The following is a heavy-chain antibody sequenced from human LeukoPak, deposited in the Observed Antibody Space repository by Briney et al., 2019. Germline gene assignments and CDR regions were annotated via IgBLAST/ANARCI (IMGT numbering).Heavy chain of an antibody. J-gene: IGHJ6*02. CDR3: AGRYSSSWCPAEDV. CDR2: IYYSGST. Sequence: PSETLSLTCTVSGGSISSSSYYWGWIRQPPGKGLEWIGSIYYSGSTYYNPSLKSRVTISVDTSKNQFSLKLSSVTAADTAVYYCAGRYSSSWCPAEDVWGQGTTVTVSS. V-gene: IGHV4-39*01. CDR1: GGSISSSSYY. D-gene: IGHD6-13*01.